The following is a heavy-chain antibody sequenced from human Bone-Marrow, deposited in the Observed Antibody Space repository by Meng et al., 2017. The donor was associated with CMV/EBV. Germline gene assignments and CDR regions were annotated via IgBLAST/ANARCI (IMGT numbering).Heavy chain of an antibody. V-gene: IGHV1-46*01. J-gene: IGHJ6*02. CDR2: INPSGGST. Sequence: ASVKVSCKASGYTFTSYDINWVRQATGQGLEWMGIINPSGGSTSYAQKFQGRVTMTRDTSTSTVYMGLSSLRSEDTAVYYCARDLREDIVVVPAAYYYYYGMNVWGQGTTVTVSS. CDR1: GYTFTSYD. D-gene: IGHD2-2*01. CDR3: ARDLREDIVVVPAAYYYYYGMNV.